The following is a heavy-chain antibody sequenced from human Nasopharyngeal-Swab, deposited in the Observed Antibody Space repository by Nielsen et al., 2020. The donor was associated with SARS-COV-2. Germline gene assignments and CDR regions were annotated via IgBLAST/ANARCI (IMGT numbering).Heavy chain of an antibody. V-gene: IGHV5-10-1*01. D-gene: IGHD6-13*01. J-gene: IGHJ4*02. Sequence: VRQMPGIGLVWMGRIDPSDSYTNYSPSFQGHVTISADKSISTAYLQWSSLKASDTAMYYCARRFHSSSWYTDYDYWGQGTLVTVSS. CDR3: ARRFHSSSWYTDYDY. CDR2: IDPSDSYT.